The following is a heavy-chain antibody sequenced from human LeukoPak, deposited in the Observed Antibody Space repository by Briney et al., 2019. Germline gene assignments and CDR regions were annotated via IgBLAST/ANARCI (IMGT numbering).Heavy chain of an antibody. V-gene: IGHV3-30*04. Sequence: QTGRSPRLSCAASGFTFSSYAMHWVRQAPGKGLEWVAVISYDGSNKYYADSVKGRFTISRDNSKNTLYLQMNSLRAEDTAVYYCVRASGYSYGPRGNYFDYWGQGTLVTVSS. J-gene: IGHJ4*02. D-gene: IGHD5-18*01. CDR2: ISYDGSNK. CDR1: GFTFSSYA. CDR3: VRASGYSYGPRGNYFDY.